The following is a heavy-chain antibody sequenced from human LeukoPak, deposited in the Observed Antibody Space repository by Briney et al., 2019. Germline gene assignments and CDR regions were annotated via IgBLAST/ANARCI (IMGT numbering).Heavy chain of an antibody. CDR2: IYYSGST. CDR3: ARARLYYGPGSPFDY. D-gene: IGHD3-10*01. Sequence: PSETLSLTCTVSGGSISSYYWSWIRQPPGKGQEWIGYIYYSGSTNYNPSLKSRVTISVDTSKNQFSLKLSSVTAADTAVYYCARARLYYGPGSPFDYWGQGTLVTVSS. V-gene: IGHV4-59*01. J-gene: IGHJ4*02. CDR1: GGSISSYY.